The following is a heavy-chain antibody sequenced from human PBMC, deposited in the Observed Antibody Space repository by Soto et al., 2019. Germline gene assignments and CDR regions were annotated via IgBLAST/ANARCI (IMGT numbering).Heavy chain of an antibody. CDR1: GFSFTNAW. CDR2: IKTRSDGGTT. Sequence: EVQLVESGGGLVKPGGSLRLSCAASGFSFTNAWMNWVRQSPEKGLEWVGRIKTRSDGGTTDYAAPVKGRFTISRDDSKNTVYLQMNSLETEDTAVYYCNTRGAYCGSITCYGMALWGQGTTVTVSS. D-gene: IGHD2-21*01. V-gene: IGHV3-15*07. CDR3: NTRGAYCGSITCYGMAL. J-gene: IGHJ6*02.